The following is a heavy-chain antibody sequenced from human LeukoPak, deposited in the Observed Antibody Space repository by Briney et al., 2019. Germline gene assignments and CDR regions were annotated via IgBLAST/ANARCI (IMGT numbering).Heavy chain of an antibody. V-gene: IGHV4-39*07. D-gene: IGHD2-8*01. J-gene: IGHJ4*02. CDR2: INHSGST. Sequence: SETLSFTCTVSGGSISSDAYRWGWIRQPPGKGLEWIGEINHSGSTNYNPSLKSRVTMSVDTSKNQFSLKLSSVTAADTAVYYCARNSNIGLAYWGQGNLVTVSS. CDR1: GGSISSDAYR. CDR3: ARNSNIGLAY.